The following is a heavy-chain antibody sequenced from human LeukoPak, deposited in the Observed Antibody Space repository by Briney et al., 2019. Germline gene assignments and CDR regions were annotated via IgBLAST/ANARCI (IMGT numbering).Heavy chain of an antibody. V-gene: IGHV1-69*04. CDR1: GGTFSSYA. CDR3: ATYYYDSSGYYYYFDY. J-gene: IGHJ4*02. CDR2: IIPILGIA. D-gene: IGHD3-22*01. Sequence: GASVNVSCKASGGTFSSYAISWVRQAPGQGLEWMGRIIPILGIANYAQKFQGRVTITADKSTSTAYMELSSLRSEDTAVYYCATYYYDSSGYYYYFDYWGQGTLVTVSS.